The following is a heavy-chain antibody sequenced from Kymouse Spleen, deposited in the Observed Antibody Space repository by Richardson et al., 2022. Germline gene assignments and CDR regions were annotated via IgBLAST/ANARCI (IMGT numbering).Heavy chain of an antibody. D-gene: IGHD6-19*01. CDR2: ISYDGSNK. CDR1: GFTFSSYG. J-gene: IGHJ6*02. CDR3: AKDKAVDYYGMDV. V-gene: IGHV3-30*18. Sequence: QVQLVESGGGVVQPGRSLRLSCAASGFTFSSYGMHWVRQAPGKGLEWVAVISYDGSNKYYADSVKGRFTISRDNSKNTLYLQMNSLRAEDTAVYYCAKDKAVDYYGMDVWGQGTTVTVSS.